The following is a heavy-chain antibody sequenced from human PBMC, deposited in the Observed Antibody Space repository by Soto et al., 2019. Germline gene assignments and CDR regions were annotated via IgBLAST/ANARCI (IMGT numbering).Heavy chain of an antibody. V-gene: IGHV4-4*02. CDR1: GGSISSSNW. CDR3: ARDVAAPYRNWFDP. CDR2: IYHSGST. D-gene: IGHD6-19*01. J-gene: IGHJ5*02. Sequence: SETLSLTCAVSGGSISSSNWWSWVRQPPGKGLEWIGEIYHSGSTNYNPSLKSRVTISVDKSKNQFSLKLSSVTAADTAVYYCARDVAAPYRNWFDPWGQGTLVTSPQ.